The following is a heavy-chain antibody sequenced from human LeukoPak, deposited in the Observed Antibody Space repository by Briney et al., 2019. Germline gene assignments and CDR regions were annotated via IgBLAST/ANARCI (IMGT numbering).Heavy chain of an antibody. CDR3: AKGFYRRKAQCYFDY. J-gene: IGHJ4*02. CDR2: ISSDGSNI. D-gene: IGHD6-6*01. Sequence: GGSLRLSCAASDLTFSSYAMHWVRQAPGKGLEWVALISSDGSNIYYADSVKGRFTISRDNSKNTLYLQMNSLRAEDTAVYYCAKGFYRRKAQCYFDYWGQGTLVTVSS. V-gene: IGHV3-30*18. CDR1: DLTFSSYA.